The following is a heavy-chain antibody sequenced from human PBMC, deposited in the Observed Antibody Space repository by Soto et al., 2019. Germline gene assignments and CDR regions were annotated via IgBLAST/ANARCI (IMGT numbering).Heavy chain of an antibody. Sequence: PSETLSLTCTVSGGSINTNNYYWGWFRQPPWKGLEWIGSVFYNGTTYYSPSLKSRVTISLAPSRTQFSLKLESVTAADTAVYFCARLVVVSPVANAWGQGTLVTVSS. V-gene: IGHV4-39*01. D-gene: IGHD2-15*01. CDR3: ARLVVVSPVANA. J-gene: IGHJ5*02. CDR2: VFYNGTT. CDR1: GGSINTNNYY.